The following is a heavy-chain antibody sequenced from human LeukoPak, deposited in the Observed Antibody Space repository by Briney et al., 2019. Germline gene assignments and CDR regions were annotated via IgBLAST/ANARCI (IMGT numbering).Heavy chain of an antibody. Sequence: GGSLRLSCAASGFTSSSYSMNWVRQAPGKGLEWVSSISTSSSYIHYADSVKGRFTISRDNAKNSLFLQMNSLRAEDTAVYYCAGSSGNYCESDYWGQGTLVTVSS. J-gene: IGHJ4*02. CDR1: GFTSSSYS. CDR2: ISTSSSYI. CDR3: AGSSGNYCESDY. V-gene: IGHV3-21*01. D-gene: IGHD1-26*01.